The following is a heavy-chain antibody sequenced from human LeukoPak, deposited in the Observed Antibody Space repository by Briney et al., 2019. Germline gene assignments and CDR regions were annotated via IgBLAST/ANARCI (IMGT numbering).Heavy chain of an antibody. V-gene: IGHV3-21*01. Sequence: GGSLRLSCAASGFTFIAYSMNWVRQAPGNGLEWVSSISRGRSYIYYADSVKGRFTISRDNAKDSLYLQMNSLRAEETAVYYCAKCSGGNCYHSDDHWGQGTLVTVSP. CDR1: GFTFIAYS. CDR3: AKCSGGNCYHSDDH. CDR2: ISRGRSYI. D-gene: IGHD2-15*01. J-gene: IGHJ5*02.